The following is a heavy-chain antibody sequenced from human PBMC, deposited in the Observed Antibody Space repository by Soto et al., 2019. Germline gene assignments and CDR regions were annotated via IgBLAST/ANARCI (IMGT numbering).Heavy chain of an antibody. CDR1: EFTFSDYA. CDR3: ARAHYHDSSGPNGHAFDI. V-gene: IGHV3-30-3*01. J-gene: IGHJ3*02. D-gene: IGHD3-22*01. Sequence: GWSLRLSCEASEFTFSDYALHWFRQAPLNVMEWVAVISDDGDKVFYADSTKDRLTISRDNSKSTLFLQLTSLGPEDTALYYCARAHYHDSSGPNGHAFDIWGQGTLVTVSS. CDR2: ISDDGDKV.